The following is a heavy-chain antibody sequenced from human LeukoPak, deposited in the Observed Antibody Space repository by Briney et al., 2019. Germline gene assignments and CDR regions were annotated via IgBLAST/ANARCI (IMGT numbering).Heavy chain of an antibody. V-gene: IGHV4-59*12. CDR1: GGSITSYF. Sequence: SETLSFTCTVSGGSITSYFWSWIRQPPGKGLEWIGHVSYSGSTNYNPSLKSRLTISVGTSKNQFSLKLSSVTAAETAVYYCAKGGSGPMIRGAFGYWGQGALVTVSS. D-gene: IGHD3-22*01. CDR2: VSYSGST. J-gene: IGHJ4*02. CDR3: AKGGSGPMIRGAFGY.